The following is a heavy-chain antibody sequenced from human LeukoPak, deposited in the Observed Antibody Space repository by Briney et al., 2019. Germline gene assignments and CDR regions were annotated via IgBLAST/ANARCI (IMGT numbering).Heavy chain of an antibody. CDR1: GYTFSSFD. V-gene: IGHV1-8*01. D-gene: IGHD3-22*01. CDR2: MNPNSGNS. Sequence: ASVKVSCKASGYTFSSFDINWVRQAPGQGLEWMGWMNPNSGNSGFAQKFQGRVIMTRNTSIATAYMEVTNLRFDDTAVYYCVDPDRWGQGTLVIVSS. J-gene: IGHJ1*01. CDR3: VDPDR.